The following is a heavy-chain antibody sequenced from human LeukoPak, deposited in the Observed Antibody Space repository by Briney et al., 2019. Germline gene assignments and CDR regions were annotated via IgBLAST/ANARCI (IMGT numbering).Heavy chain of an antibody. D-gene: IGHD6-6*01. V-gene: IGHV3-48*01. CDR1: GFTFNNHS. J-gene: IGHJ4*02. Sequence: PGGSLRLSCAASGFTFNNHSMNWVRQVPGKGLEWVSYISSSGSAMYYAGSVRGRFTISRDNAKNSLYLLMNSLRAEDTAVYYCARSSSSHRAGYWGQGTLVTVSS. CDR2: ISSSGSAM. CDR3: ARSSSSHRAGY.